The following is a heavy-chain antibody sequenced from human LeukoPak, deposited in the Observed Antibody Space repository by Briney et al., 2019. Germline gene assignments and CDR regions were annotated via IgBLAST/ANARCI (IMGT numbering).Heavy chain of an antibody. CDR2: FDPEDGET. J-gene: IGHJ4*02. Sequence: ASVKVSCKVSGYTLTELSMHWVRQAHGKGLEWMGGFDPEDGETIYAQKFQGRVTVTEDASTDTAYMELSSLRSEDTAVYYCATAIPPGSGWSIDYWGQGTLVTVSS. V-gene: IGHV1-24*01. CDR3: ATAIPPGSGWSIDY. CDR1: GYTLTELS. D-gene: IGHD6-19*01.